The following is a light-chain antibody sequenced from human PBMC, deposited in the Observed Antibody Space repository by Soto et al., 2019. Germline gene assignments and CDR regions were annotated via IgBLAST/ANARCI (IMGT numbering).Light chain of an antibody. CDR1: KLGDKY. J-gene: IGLJ1*01. V-gene: IGLV3-1*01. CDR2: QDS. Sequence: SSELTQPPSVSVSPGQTASITCSGDKLGDKYACWYQQKPGQSPVLVIYQDSKRPSGIPERFSGSNSGNTATLTISGTQAMGEADYYCQAWDSSTYVFGTGTKLTVL. CDR3: QAWDSSTYV.